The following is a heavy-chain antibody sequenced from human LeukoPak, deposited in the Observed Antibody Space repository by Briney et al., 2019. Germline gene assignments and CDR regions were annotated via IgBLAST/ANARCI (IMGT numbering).Heavy chain of an antibody. J-gene: IGHJ4*02. CDR3: ARTPAGDFDY. D-gene: IGHD2-15*01. CDR2: VNPNSGGT. V-gene: IGHV1-2*06. CDR1: GYTFTGYY. Sequence: GASVKVSCTASGYTFTGYYMHWVRQAPGQGLEWMGRVNPNSGGTNYAQKFQGRVTMTRDTSISTAYMELSRLRSDDTAVYYCARTPAGDFDYWGQGTLVTVPS.